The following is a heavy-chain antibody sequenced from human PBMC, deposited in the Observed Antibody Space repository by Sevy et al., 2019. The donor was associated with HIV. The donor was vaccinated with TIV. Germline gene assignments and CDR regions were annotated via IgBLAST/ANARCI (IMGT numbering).Heavy chain of an antibody. CDR2: IYYRGSS. CDR3: AGLESGDYTNLFDP. J-gene: IGHJ5*02. CDR1: GGSISSSSYY. D-gene: IGHD4-17*01. V-gene: IGHV4-39*01. Sequence: SETLSLTCTVSGGSISSSSYYWGWIRQPPGKGLEWIGNIYYRGSSYYNPSLNSRVTISVVTSKNQFSLKLTSVTAADTAVYYCAGLESGDYTNLFDPWGQGTLVTVSS.